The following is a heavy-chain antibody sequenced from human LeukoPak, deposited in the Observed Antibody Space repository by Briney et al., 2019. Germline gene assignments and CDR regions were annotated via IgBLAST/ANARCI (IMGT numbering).Heavy chain of an antibody. V-gene: IGHV1-18*01. CDR1: GYTFTSNG. CDR2: ISAYNGNT. J-gene: IGHJ4*02. CDR3: ARERFGGAEDY. D-gene: IGHD2-21*01. Sequence: ASVKVSCKASGYTFTSNGISWVRQPPGQGLEWMVWISAYNGNTNYAQKLQGRVTMTTDTSTSTAYMELRSLRSDDTAVYYCARERFGGAEDYCGQGTLVTVSS.